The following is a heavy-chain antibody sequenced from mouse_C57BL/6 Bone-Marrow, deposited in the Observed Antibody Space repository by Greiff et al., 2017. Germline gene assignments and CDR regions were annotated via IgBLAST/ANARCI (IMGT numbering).Heavy chain of an antibody. CDR3: ARTYEYDVLFDV. CDR2: INPNNGGT. Sequence: EVQGVESGPELVKPGASVKIPCKASGYTFTDYNMDWVKQSHGKSLEWIGDINPNNGGTIYNQKFKGKATLTVDKSSSTAYMELRSLTSEDTAVYYCARTYEYDVLFDVWGTGTTVTVSS. D-gene: IGHD2-4*01. J-gene: IGHJ1*03. CDR1: GYTFTDYN. V-gene: IGHV1-18*01.